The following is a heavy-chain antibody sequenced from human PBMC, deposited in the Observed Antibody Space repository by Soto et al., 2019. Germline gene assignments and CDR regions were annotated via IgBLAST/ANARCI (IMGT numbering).Heavy chain of an antibody. D-gene: IGHD2-2*01. CDR2: IYWDDEK. CDR3: AHKILVPGAIVFDY. J-gene: IGHJ4*02. V-gene: IGHV2-5*02. Sequence: QITLKESGPTLVKPTETLTLTCTFSGFSLSTGGVGAGWIRQPPGKALEWLALIYWDDEKRYSPSLKSRLTVTKDTSKNQVVLTMTNVDPVDTATYYCAHKILVPGAIVFDYWGQGTLVTVSS. CDR1: GFSLSTGGVG.